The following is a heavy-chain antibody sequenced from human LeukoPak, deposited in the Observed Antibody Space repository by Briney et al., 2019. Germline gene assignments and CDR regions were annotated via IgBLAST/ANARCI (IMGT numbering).Heavy chain of an antibody. J-gene: IGHJ3*02. V-gene: IGHV3-23*01. CDR1: GFTFSSYA. CDR3: AKDRNSYGGGAFDI. CDR2: ISSSGGST. Sequence: GGSLRLSCAASGFTFSSYAMSWVRQAPGKGLEWVSAISSSGGSTYYADSVKGRFTISTDNSKNTLYLQMNSLRAEDTAVYYCAKDRNSYGGGAFDIWGQGTMVTVSS. D-gene: IGHD4-23*01.